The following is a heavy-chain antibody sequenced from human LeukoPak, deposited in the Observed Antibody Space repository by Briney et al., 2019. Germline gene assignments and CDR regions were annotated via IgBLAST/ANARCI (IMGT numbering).Heavy chain of an antibody. CDR3: ARSRIEDYYYGMDV. CDR2: INADNGNT. J-gene: IGHJ6*04. Sequence: VASVKVSCKASGYTFTSYAIHWVRQAPGQRLERMGWINADNGNTKYSQNFQGRVTITRDTSATTAYMELSSLRSEDTAVYYCARSRIEDYYYGMDVWGKGTSVTVSS. CDR1: GYTFTSYA. V-gene: IGHV1-3*01.